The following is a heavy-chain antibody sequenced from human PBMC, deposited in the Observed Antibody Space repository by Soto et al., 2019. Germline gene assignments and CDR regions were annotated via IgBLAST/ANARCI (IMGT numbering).Heavy chain of an antibody. CDR1: GFTFSSYG. CDR3: AKERYSYGALGY. D-gene: IGHD5-18*01. CDR2: ISYDGSNK. J-gene: IGHJ4*02. Sequence: QVQLVESGGGVVQPGRSLRLSCAASGFTFSSYGMHWVRQAPGQGLEWVAVISYDGSNKYYADSVKGRFTISRDNSKNTLYLQMNSLRAEDTAVYYCAKERYSYGALGYWGQGTMVAVSS. V-gene: IGHV3-30*18.